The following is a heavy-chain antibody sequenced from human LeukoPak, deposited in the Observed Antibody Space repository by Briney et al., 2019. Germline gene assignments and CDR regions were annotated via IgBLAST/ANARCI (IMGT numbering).Heavy chain of an antibody. CDR2: FYSTENT. CDR3: ARVIVATWDDDWFDP. CDR1: GGSISSYY. J-gene: IGHJ5*02. Sequence: SETLSLTCTVSGGSISSYYWGRIRQPAGKGLEWIGRFYSTENTIYNPSLKSRVTMSGDTSKNQLSLKLNSVTVADTAIYYCARVIVATWDDDWFDPWGQGILVTVSS. D-gene: IGHD1-1*01. V-gene: IGHV4-4*07.